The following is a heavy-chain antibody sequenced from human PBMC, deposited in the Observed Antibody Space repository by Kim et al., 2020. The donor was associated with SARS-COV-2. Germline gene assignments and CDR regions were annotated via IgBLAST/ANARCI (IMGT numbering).Heavy chain of an antibody. Sequence: VSVKSRITINPDTSKNQFSLQLNSVTPEDTAVYYCARKTGIWRWGVAFDIWGQGTMVTVSS. CDR3: ARKTGIWRWGVAFDI. V-gene: IGHV6-1*01. J-gene: IGHJ3*02. D-gene: IGHD1-1*01.